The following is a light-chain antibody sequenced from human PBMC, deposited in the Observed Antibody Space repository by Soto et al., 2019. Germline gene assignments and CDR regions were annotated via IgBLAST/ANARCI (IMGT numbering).Light chain of an antibody. CDR3: QQYYSAPPT. CDR2: WAS. J-gene: IGKJ1*01. CDR1: QSVLYSSNNKNY. V-gene: IGKV4-1*01. Sequence: DIVRTQSPDSLAVSLGERATINCKSSQSVLYSSNNKNYLAWYQQKPGQPPKLLIYWASTRASGVPDRLSGSGYGTDFTLTISSLQAEDVAVYYCQQYYSAPPTFGQGTKVEIK.